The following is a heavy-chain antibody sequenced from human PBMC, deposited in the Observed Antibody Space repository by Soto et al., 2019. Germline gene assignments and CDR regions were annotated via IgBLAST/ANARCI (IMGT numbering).Heavy chain of an antibody. Sequence: QVQLVESGGGVVQPGRSLRLSCAASGFTFSSYGMHWVRQAPGKGLEWVAVISYDGSNKYYADSVKGRFTISRDNSKNTLHLQMNSLRAEGTAVYYCAKPNPDYDYIWGSYPSTWGQGTMVTVSS. V-gene: IGHV3-30*18. J-gene: IGHJ3*01. D-gene: IGHD3-16*02. CDR2: ISYDGSNK. CDR1: GFTFSSYG. CDR3: AKPNPDYDYIWGSYPST.